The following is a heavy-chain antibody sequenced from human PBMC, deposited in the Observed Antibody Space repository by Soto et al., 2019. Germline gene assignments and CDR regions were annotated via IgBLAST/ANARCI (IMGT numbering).Heavy chain of an antibody. CDR1: GGTFSSYA. CDR3: ARGGYCSGGSCYGYYYYGMDV. J-gene: IGHJ6*02. Sequence: GASVKVSCKASGGTFSSYAISWVRQAPGQGLEWMGGIIPIFGTANYAQKFQGRVTITADKSTSTAYMELSSLRSEDTAVYYCARGGYCSGGSCYGYYYYGMDVWGQGTTVTVSS. D-gene: IGHD2-15*01. CDR2: IIPIFGTA. V-gene: IGHV1-69*06.